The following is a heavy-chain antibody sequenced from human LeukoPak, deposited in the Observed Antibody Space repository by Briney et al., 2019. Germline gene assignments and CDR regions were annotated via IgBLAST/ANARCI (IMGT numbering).Heavy chain of an antibody. CDR3: ARRPPIPLVPAIPGGGAFDI. CDR2: IYYSGST. V-gene: IGHV4-59*08. CDR1: GGSISSYY. J-gene: IGHJ3*02. D-gene: IGHD2-2*01. Sequence: SETLSLTCTVSGGSISSYYWSWIRQPPGKGLEWIGYIYYSGSTNYNPSLKSRVTISVDTSKNQFSLKLSSVTAADTAVYYCARRPPIPLVPAIPGGGAFDIWGQGTMVTVSS.